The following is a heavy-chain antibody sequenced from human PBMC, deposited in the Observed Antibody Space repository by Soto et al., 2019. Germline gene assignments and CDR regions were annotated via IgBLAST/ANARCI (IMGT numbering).Heavy chain of an antibody. V-gene: IGHV3-33*01. D-gene: IGHD3-3*01. CDR1: GFTFISYG. CDR3: ARVSRSGYYPKY. J-gene: IGHJ4*02. CDR2: IWYDGNNK. Sequence: GGSLRLSCASSGFTFISYGMHWVRQAPGKGLEWVAVIWYDGNNKYYADSVKGRFTISRDNSKNTLYLQMNSLRAEDTAIYYCARVSRSGYYPKYWGQGTLVTVSS.